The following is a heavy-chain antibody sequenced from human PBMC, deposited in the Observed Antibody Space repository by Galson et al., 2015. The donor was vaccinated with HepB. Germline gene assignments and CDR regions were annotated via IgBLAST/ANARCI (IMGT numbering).Heavy chain of an antibody. CDR2: IRSKAYGGTT. J-gene: IGHJ4*02. Sequence: SLRLSCAASGFTFGDYAMSWFRQAPGKGLEWVGFIRSKAYGGTTEYAASVKGRFTISRDDSKSIAYLQMNSLKTEDTAVYYCTSSWYYDILTGYSLSFDYWGQGTLVTVSS. V-gene: IGHV3-49*03. CDR3: TSSWYYDILTGYSLSFDY. D-gene: IGHD3-9*01. CDR1: GFTFGDYA.